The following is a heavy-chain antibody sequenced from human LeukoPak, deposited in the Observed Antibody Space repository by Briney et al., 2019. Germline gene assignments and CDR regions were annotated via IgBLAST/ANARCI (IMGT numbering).Heavy chain of an antibody. Sequence: PGGSLRLSCAASGFTVSSNYMSWVRQAPGKGLEWVSVIYSDGSTYYADSVKGRFTISRDNSKNTLYLQMNSLRAEDTAVYYCGLDYYGSGSYGDWGQGTLVTVSS. V-gene: IGHV3-53*01. CDR3: GLDYYGSGSYGD. CDR2: IYSDGST. CDR1: GFTVSSNY. D-gene: IGHD3-10*01. J-gene: IGHJ4*02.